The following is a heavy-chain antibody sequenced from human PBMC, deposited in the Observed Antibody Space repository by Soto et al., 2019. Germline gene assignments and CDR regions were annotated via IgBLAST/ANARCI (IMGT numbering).Heavy chain of an antibody. J-gene: IGHJ4*02. CDR3: ARGTERLLWFGESPAFFFDY. V-gene: IGHV4-31*03. Sequence: SETLSLTCTVSGGSISSGGYYCSWIRQHPGKGLEWIGYIYYSGSTYYNPSLKSRVTISVDTSKNQFFLKLSSVTAADTAVYYCARGTERLLWFGESPAFFFDYWGQGTLVTVSS. CDR1: GGSISSGGYY. CDR2: IYYSGST. D-gene: IGHD3-10*01.